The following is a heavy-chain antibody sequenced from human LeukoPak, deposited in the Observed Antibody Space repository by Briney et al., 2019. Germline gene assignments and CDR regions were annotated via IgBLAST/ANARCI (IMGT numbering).Heavy chain of an antibody. V-gene: IGHV1-69*05. J-gene: IGHJ4*02. Sequence: GASVKVSCKASGGTFSSYAISWVRQAPGQGLEWMGGIIPIFGTANYAQKFQGRVTITTDESTSTGYMELSSLRSEDTAVYYCARVKKNSSGWPRPFDYWGQGTLVTVSS. D-gene: IGHD6-19*01. CDR3: ARVKKNSSGWPRPFDY. CDR2: IIPIFGTA. CDR1: GGTFSSYA.